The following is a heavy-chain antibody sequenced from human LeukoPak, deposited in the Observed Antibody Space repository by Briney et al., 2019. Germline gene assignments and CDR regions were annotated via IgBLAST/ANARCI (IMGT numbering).Heavy chain of an antibody. D-gene: IGHD6-13*01. CDR3: ARDLSPDTAAGRYYFDF. CDR1: GFTFNTHG. CDR2: IWFDGINK. J-gene: IGHJ4*02. Sequence: GESLGLSCEASGFTFNTHGMHWVRQAPGKGLEWVAVIWFDGINKVYADSVKGRFTISRDNSNNMLYLQMNTLRADDTAVYYCARDLSPDTAAGRYYFDFWGQGNLVTVSS. V-gene: IGHV3-33*01.